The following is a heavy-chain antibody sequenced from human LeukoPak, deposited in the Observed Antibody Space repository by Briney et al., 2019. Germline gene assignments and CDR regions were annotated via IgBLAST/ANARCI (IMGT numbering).Heavy chain of an antibody. Sequence: SETLSLTCTVSGGSISSYYWSWIRQPPGKGLEWIGYIYYSGSTNYNPSLKSRLTMSVDTSKNQFSLKLTSVTAADTAVYYCARHASLLAYFDYWGQGALVTVSS. V-gene: IGHV4-59*08. CDR3: ARHASLLAYFDY. J-gene: IGHJ4*02. CDR1: GGSISSYY. CDR2: IYYSGST.